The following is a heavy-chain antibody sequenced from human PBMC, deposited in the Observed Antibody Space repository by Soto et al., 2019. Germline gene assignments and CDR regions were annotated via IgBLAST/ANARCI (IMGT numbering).Heavy chain of an antibody. Sequence: GSLSLSCAASGFTFSSYAMSWVRQAPGKGLEWVSAISGSGGSTYYADSVKGRFTISRDNSKNTLYLQMNSLRAEDTAVYYCAKDYVYYDSSGYYEYFQHWGQGTLVTVSS. CDR2: ISGSGGST. CDR3: AKDYVYYDSSGYYEYFQH. V-gene: IGHV3-23*01. CDR1: GFTFSSYA. J-gene: IGHJ1*01. D-gene: IGHD3-22*01.